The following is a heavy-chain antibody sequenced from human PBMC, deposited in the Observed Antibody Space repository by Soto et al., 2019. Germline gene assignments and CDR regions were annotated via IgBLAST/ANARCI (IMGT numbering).Heavy chain of an antibody. CDR1: GGSVSSSY. CDR2: MYYSGIT. CDR3: ARDQTGTQYFDL. V-gene: IGHV4-59*02. J-gene: IGHJ2*01. D-gene: IGHD1-7*01. Sequence: SETLSLTCTVSGGSVSSSYWTWIRQPPGKGLEWIGYMYYSGITKYNTSLKSRVTMSVDTSKDQFSLKLISVTAADTAVYYCARDQTGTQYFDLWGRGTLVTVSS.